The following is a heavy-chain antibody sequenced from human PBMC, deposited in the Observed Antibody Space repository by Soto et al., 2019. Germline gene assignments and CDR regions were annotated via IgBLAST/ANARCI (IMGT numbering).Heavy chain of an antibody. Sequence: EVQLVESGGGLVKPGGSLRLSCAASGVTFSNAWMNWVRQAPGKGLEWVGRIKSKTDGGTTDYAAHVKGRFTISRDDSKNTLYLQMNSLETADTAVYYCAADRCLNGVCYLGWWWCQGTLVTVSS. CDR1: GVTFSNAW. V-gene: IGHV3-15*07. CDR3: AADRCLNGVCYLGWW. D-gene: IGHD2-8*01. J-gene: IGHJ4*02. CDR2: IKSKTDGGTT.